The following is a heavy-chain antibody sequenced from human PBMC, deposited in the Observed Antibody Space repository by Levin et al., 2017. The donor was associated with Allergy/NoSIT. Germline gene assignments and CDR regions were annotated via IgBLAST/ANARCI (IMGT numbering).Heavy chain of an antibody. Sequence: QTLSLTCTFSGFSLTTSGMCVSWIRQPPGNALEWLARIDWDDDKYYSTSLKTRLTISRDASKNQVVLTMTSMDPVDTATYYCARATNHYYGRGFDYWGQGTPVTVSS. CDR3: ARATNHYYGRGFDY. D-gene: IGHD3-10*01. V-gene: IGHV2-70*11. CDR1: GFSLTTSGMC. CDR2: IDWDDDK. J-gene: IGHJ4*02.